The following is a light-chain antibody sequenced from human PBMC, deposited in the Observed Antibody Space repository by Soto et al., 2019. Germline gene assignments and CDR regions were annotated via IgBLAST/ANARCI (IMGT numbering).Light chain of an antibody. V-gene: IGLV4-60*02. Sequence: QSVLTQSSSASASLGSSVNLTCTLSSGHSSYIIAWHQQQPGKAPRYLMKLEGSGSYNKGSGVPYRFSGSSSGADRYLIISNLQFEDEADYYCETWDSNSHWVFGGGTKLTVL. CDR3: ETWDSNSHWV. J-gene: IGLJ3*02. CDR1: SGHSSYI. CDR2: LEGSGSY.